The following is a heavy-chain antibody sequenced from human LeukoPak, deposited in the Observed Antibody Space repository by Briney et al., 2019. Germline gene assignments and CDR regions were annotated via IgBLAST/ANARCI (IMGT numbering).Heavy chain of an antibody. D-gene: IGHD2-8*01. CDR1: GGSVSSGSYY. J-gene: IGHJ4*02. CDR3: AREGPSGQALIGPPIY. V-gene: IGHV4-61*01. CDR2: IYYSGST. Sequence: SETLSLTCTVSGGSVSSGSYYWSWIRQPPGKGLEWIGYIYYSGSTNYNPSLKSRVTISVDTSKNQFSLKLSSVTAADTAVYYCAREGPSGQALIGPPIYWGQGTLVTVSS.